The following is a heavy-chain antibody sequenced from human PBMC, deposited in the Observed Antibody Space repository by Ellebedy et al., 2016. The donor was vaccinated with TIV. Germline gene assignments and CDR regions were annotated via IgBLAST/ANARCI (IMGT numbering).Heavy chain of an antibody. CDR1: GYTCSSYA. Sequence: ASVKVSCKASGYTCSSYAMHWVRQAPGQRLEWMGWINPGNGNTKYSQNFHGRVTITRDTSASTAYMELSSLRSEDTAVYYCARGGFYGSWISGDDYWGQGTLVTVSS. J-gene: IGHJ4*02. CDR2: INPGNGNT. V-gene: IGHV1-3*01. CDR3: ARGGFYGSWISGDDY. D-gene: IGHD3-10*01.